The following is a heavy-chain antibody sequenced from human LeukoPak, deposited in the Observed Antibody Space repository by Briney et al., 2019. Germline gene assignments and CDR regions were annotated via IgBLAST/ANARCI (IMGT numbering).Heavy chain of an antibody. CDR1: GYTFTGYY. CDR3: ARALTIFGVVTPLHY. J-gene: IGHJ4*02. D-gene: IGHD3-3*01. V-gene: IGHV1-2*02. Sequence: GASVKVSCKAPGYTFTGYYMHWVRQAPGQGLEWMGWINPNSGGTNYAQKFQGRVTMTRDTSISTAYMELSRLRSDDTAVYYCARALTIFGVVTPLHYWGQGTLVTVSS. CDR2: INPNSGGT.